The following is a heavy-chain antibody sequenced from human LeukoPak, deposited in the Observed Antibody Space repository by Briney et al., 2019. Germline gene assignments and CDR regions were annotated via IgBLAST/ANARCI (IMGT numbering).Heavy chain of an antibody. CDR1: GYTFTCYY. CDR2: INPNSGGT. V-gene: IGHV1-2*02. CDR3: ARPRTTVVMGDDAFDI. J-gene: IGHJ3*02. Sequence: ASVKVSCKASGYTFTCYYMHWVRQAPGQGLEWMGWINPNSGGTNYAQKFQGRVTMTRDTSISTAYMELSRLRSDDTAVYYCARPRTTVVMGDDAFDIWGQGTMVTVSS. D-gene: IGHD4-23*01.